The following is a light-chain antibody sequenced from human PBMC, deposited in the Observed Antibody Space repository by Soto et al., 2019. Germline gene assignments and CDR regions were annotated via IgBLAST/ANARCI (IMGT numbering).Light chain of an antibody. CDR2: DAS. CDR1: QSVSRS. J-gene: IGKJ4*01. Sequence: EIVLAQSPATLSLSPGERATLSCRASQSVSRSLAWYQQRPGQAPRLLIYDASTRATGIPARFSGSGSGTDFTLTISTLEPEDFAVYYCQQRVNWPLTFGGGTKVEIK. CDR3: QQRVNWPLT. V-gene: IGKV3-11*01.